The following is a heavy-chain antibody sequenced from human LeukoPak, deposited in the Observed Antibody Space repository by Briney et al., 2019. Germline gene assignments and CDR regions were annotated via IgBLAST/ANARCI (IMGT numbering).Heavy chain of an antibody. CDR3: AREASGLYDFWSGYNYYYYMDV. D-gene: IGHD3-3*01. V-gene: IGHV4-39*07. CDR1: GGSISSSSYY. Sequence: SETLSLTCTVSGGSISSSSYYWGWIRQPPGKGLEWIGSIYYSGSTYYNPSLKSRVTISVDTSKNQFSLKLSSATAADTAVYYCAREASGLYDFWSGYNYYYYMDVWGKGTTVTVSS. J-gene: IGHJ6*03. CDR2: IYYSGST.